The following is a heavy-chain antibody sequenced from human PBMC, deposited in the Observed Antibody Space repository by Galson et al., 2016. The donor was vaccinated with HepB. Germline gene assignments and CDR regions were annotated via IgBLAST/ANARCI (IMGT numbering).Heavy chain of an antibody. V-gene: IGHV4-31*03. CDR1: GASLSSGSHY. J-gene: IGHJ3*02. Sequence: LSLTCSVSGASLSSGSHYWTWIRQHPGKGLEWIGCIPYSGNAYYNPSLKSRLTISLDTSKNQFSLKLISVTAADTAVYYCASDQRIGDGYDIWGQGTMVTVSS. CDR3: ASDQRIGDGYDI. CDR2: IPYSGNA. D-gene: IGHD2/OR15-2a*01.